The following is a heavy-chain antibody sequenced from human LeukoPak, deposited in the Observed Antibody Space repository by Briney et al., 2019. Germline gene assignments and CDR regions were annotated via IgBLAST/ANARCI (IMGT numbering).Heavy chain of an antibody. CDR1: GFTFSSYS. D-gene: IGHD2-2*01. Sequence: GGSLRLSCAASGFTFSSYSMNWVRQAPGKGLEWVSSISSSSSYIYYADSVKGRFTITRDNAKNSLYLQMNSLRAEDTAVYYCARDFSTRRWVVTLHKDYYGMDVWGQGTTVTVSS. CDR2: ISSSSSYI. J-gene: IGHJ6*02. CDR3: ARDFSTRRWVVTLHKDYYGMDV. V-gene: IGHV3-21*01.